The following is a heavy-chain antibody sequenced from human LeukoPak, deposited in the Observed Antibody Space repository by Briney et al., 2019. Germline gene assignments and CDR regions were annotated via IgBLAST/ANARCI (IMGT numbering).Heavy chain of an antibody. CDR3: ARGPNGYYYDSSGYNY. CDR1: GGSISSSNW. Sequence: SGTLSLTCAVSGGSISSSNWWSWVRQPPGKGLEWIGEIYHSGSTNYNPSLKSRVTISVDKSKNQFSLKLSSVTAADTAVYYCARGPNGYYYDSSGYNYWGQGTLVTVSS. CDR2: IYHSGST. D-gene: IGHD3-22*01. J-gene: IGHJ4*02. V-gene: IGHV4-4*02.